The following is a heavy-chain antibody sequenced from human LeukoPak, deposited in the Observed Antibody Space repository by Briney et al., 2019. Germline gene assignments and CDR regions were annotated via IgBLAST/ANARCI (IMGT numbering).Heavy chain of an antibody. CDR1: GGSFSGYY. CDR2: INHSGST. D-gene: IGHD3-3*01. J-gene: IGHJ4*02. V-gene: IGHV4-34*01. CDR3: ASPSITIFGVLLYY. Sequence: SETLSLTCAVYGGSFSGYYWSWIRQPPGKGLEWIGEINHSGSTNYNPSLKSRVTISVDTSKNQFSLKLSSVTAADTAVYYCASPSITIFGVLLYYWGQGTLVTVSS.